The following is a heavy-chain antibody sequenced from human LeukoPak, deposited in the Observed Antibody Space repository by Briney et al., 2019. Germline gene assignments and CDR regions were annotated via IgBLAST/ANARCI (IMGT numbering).Heavy chain of an antibody. CDR3: ATAEFGGNSYFDY. V-gene: IGHV1-69*04. CDR1: GGTFSSYA. J-gene: IGHJ4*02. CDR2: IIPILGIA. D-gene: IGHD4-23*01. Sequence: ASVKVSCKASGGTFSSYAISWVRQAPGQGLEWMGRIIPILGIANYAQKFQGRVTITADKSTSTAYMELSSLRSEDTAVYYCATAEFGGNSYFDYWGQGTLVTVSS.